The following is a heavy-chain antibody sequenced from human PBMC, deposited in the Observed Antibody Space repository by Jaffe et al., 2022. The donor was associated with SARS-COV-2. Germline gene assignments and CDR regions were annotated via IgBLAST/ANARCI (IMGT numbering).Heavy chain of an antibody. J-gene: IGHJ6*02. CDR3: AKIPDYDFWSGPDYYYGMDV. CDR1: GGSISSSSYY. CDR2: IYYSGST. V-gene: IGHV4-39*01. Sequence: QLQLQESGPGLVKPSETLSLTCTVSGGSISSSSYYWGWIRQPPGKGLEWIGSIYYSGSTYYNPSLKSRVTISVDTSKNQFSLKLSSVTAADTAVYYCAKIPDYDFWSGPDYYYGMDVWGQGTTVTVSS. D-gene: IGHD3-3*01.